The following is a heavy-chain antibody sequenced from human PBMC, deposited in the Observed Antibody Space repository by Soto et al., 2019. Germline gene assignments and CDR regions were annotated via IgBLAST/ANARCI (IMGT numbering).Heavy chain of an antibody. J-gene: IGHJ4*02. CDR3: ASSWGDSRYFDY. D-gene: IGHD2-21*02. CDR2: IRNRGNSYTT. Sequence: EVQLVESGGGLVQPGGSLRLSCAASGFTFSDHYMDWVRQAPGKGLEWVGRIRNRGNSYTTEYAASVKGRFTISRDDSQNSLYLQMNSLKTEDTAVYYCASSWGDSRYFDYWGQGTLVTVSS. V-gene: IGHV3-72*01. CDR1: GFTFSDHY.